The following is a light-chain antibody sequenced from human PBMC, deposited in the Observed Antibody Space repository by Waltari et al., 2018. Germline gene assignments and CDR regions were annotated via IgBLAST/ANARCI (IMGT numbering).Light chain of an antibody. Sequence: EIVLTQSPGTLSLSPGERATLSCRASQSVSSSYLAWYQQKTGQDPRLLINGASSRAAGVTDRFSGSGAGTAFTSIISSMEPAEYAVYYCQQYGSSPPPTFGGGTKVEIK. CDR2: GAS. CDR3: QQYGSSPPPT. J-gene: IGKJ4*01. V-gene: IGKV3-20*01. CDR1: QSVSSSY.